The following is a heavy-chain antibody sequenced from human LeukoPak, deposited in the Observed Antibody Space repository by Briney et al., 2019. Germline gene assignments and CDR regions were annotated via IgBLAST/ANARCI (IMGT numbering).Heavy chain of an antibody. V-gene: IGHV3-9*01. CDR1: GFTFDDYA. J-gene: IGHJ4*02. D-gene: IGHD1-14*01. CDR2: ISWNSGSI. CDR3: ARDDGFRTVDY. Sequence: PPGRSLRLSCAASGFTFDDYAMHWVRQAPGKGLEWVSGISWNSGSIGYADSVKGRFTISRDNAKTSLYLQMNSLRAEDTAVYYCARDDGFRTVDYWGQGTLVSVSS.